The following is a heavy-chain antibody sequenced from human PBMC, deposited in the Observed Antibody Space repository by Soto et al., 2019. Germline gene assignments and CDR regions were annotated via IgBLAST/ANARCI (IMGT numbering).Heavy chain of an antibody. V-gene: IGHV3-48*02. CDR3: ARENYGDYLNWFDP. CDR2: ISSSSSTI. J-gene: IGHJ5*02. CDR1: GFTFSSYS. D-gene: IGHD4-17*01. Sequence: EVQLVESGGGLVQPGGSLRLSCAASGFTFSSYSMNWVRKAPGKGLEWGSYISSSSSTIYYADSVKGRFTISRDNAKNSLYLQMNSLRDEDTAVYYCARENYGDYLNWFDPWGQGTLVTVSS.